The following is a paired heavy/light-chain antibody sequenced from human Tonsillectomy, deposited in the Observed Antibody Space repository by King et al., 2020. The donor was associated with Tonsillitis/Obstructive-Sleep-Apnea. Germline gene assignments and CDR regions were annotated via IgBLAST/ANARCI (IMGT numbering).Light chain of an antibody. CDR1: QGISNY. V-gene: IGKV1-17*03. CDR3: LQHNSYPLT. CDR2: AAS. Sequence: DIQMTQSPSAMSASVGDRVTITCRASQGISNYLAWFQQKPGKVPKRLIYAASSLMSGVPSRFSGSGSGTEFTLTISSLQPEDFATYYCLQHNSYPLTFGGGTKVGIK. J-gene: IGKJ4*01.
Heavy chain of an antibody. D-gene: IGHD6-6*01. CDR3: AKKGAITPRPGDFDF. Sequence: EVQLLESGGGLVQPGGSLRLSCAASGFIFSNYAMSWVRQAPGKGLEWVSTIGTGGVNTHYADSVKGRFTISRDNSKDTLYLQMNSLGAEDTAVYYCAKKGAITPRPGDFDFWGQGTLVTVSS. J-gene: IGHJ4*02. CDR2: IGTGGVNT. V-gene: IGHV3-23*01. CDR1: GFIFSNYA.